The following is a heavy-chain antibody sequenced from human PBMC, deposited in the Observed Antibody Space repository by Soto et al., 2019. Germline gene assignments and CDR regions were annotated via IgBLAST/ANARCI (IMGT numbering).Heavy chain of an antibody. CDR2: IYSGGST. V-gene: IGHV3-53*01. Sequence: VGSLRLSCAASWFTVSSNYMSWVRQAPGKGLEWVSVIYSGGSTYYADSVKGRFTISRDNSKNTLYLQMNSLRAEDTAVYYCARTVDDLYYFDYWGQGTLVTVSS. D-gene: IGHD1-1*01. CDR1: WFTVSSNY. J-gene: IGHJ4*02. CDR3: ARTVDDLYYFDY.